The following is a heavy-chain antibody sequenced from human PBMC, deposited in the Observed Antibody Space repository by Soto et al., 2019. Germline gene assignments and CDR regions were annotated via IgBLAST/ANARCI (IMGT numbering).Heavy chain of an antibody. J-gene: IGHJ4*02. V-gene: IGHV4-59*01. Sequence: PSETLSLTCTVSGGSISSYYWTWIRQPPGKGLEWIGFIYYSGSTNYNPSLKSRVTISVDTSKNQFSLKLSSVTAADTAVYYCARGGLPYDILTGYRPETFAYWGQGTLVTVSS. CDR3: ARGGLPYDILTGYRPETFAY. D-gene: IGHD3-9*01. CDR1: GGSISSYY. CDR2: IYYSGST.